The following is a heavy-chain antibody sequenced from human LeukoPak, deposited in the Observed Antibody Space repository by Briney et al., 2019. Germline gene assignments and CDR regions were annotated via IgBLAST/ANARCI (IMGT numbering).Heavy chain of an antibody. D-gene: IGHD4-23*01. CDR1: GFTFSTYA. Sequence: GGSLRLSCAASGFTFSTYAMHWVRQAPGKGLEWVAVIPYDGSNKYYADSVKGRFTISRENSKDRLYLQMNSLRAEDTAVYYCARAEGYGGELDSWGQGTLVTVSS. J-gene: IGHJ4*02. V-gene: IGHV3-30*04. CDR2: IPYDGSNK. CDR3: ARAEGYGGELDS.